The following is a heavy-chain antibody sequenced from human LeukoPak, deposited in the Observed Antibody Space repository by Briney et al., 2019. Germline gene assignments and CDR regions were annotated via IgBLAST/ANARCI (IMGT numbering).Heavy chain of an antibody. V-gene: IGHV3-15*01. CDR1: GSTFSNAW. Sequence: GGSLRLSCAASGSTFSNAWMSWVRQAPGKGLEWVGRIKSKTDGGTTDYAAPVKGRFTISRDDSKNTLYLQMNSLKTEDTAVYYCTTSPYGDYHDYWGQGTLVTVSS. CDR2: IKSKTDGGTT. D-gene: IGHD4-17*01. CDR3: TTSPYGDYHDY. J-gene: IGHJ4*02.